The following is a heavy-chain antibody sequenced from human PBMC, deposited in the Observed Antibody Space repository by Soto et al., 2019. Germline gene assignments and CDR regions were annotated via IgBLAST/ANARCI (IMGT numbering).Heavy chain of an antibody. CDR2: IYYSGST. J-gene: IGHJ4*02. D-gene: IGHD6-13*01. Sequence: KASETLSLTCTVSGGSISSSSYYWGWIRQPPGKGLEWIGSIYYSGSTYYNPSLKSRVTISVDTSKNQFSLKLSSVTAADTAVYYCARIGGGDSRSWGAPSFDYWGQGTLVTVSS. CDR3: ARIGGGDSRSWGAPSFDY. CDR1: GGSISSSSYY. V-gene: IGHV4-39*01.